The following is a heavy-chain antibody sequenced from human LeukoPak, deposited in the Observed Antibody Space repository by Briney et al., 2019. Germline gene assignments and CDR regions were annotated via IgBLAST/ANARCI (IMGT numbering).Heavy chain of an antibody. D-gene: IGHD2-15*01. J-gene: IGHJ4*02. V-gene: IGHV3-30*02. Sequence: GGSLRLSCAASGFTFSSYGMRWVRQAPGKGLEWVAFLRYDGNSKYYVHSVKGRFTISRDNSKNTLYLQMNSLRPEDTAIYYCTKGDCSGDNCYGTDYWGQGTLVTVSS. CDR1: GFTFSSYG. CDR2: LRYDGNSK. CDR3: TKGDCSGDNCYGTDY.